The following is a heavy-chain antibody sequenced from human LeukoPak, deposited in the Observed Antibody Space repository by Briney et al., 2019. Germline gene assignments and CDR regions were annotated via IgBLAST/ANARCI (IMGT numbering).Heavy chain of an antibody. CDR2: INPNSGGT. CDR1: GYTFTGYY. Sequence: GASVKVSSKASGYTFTGYYMHWVRQAPGQGLEWMGWINPNSGGTNYAQKFQGRVTMTRDTSISTAYMELRSLRSDDTAVYYCARDPHSSSWSDPDYWGQGTLVTVSS. J-gene: IGHJ4*02. V-gene: IGHV1-2*02. D-gene: IGHD6-13*01. CDR3: ARDPHSSSWSDPDY.